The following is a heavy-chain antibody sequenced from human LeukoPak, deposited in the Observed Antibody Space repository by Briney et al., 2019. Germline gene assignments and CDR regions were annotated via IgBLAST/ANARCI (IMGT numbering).Heavy chain of an antibody. J-gene: IGHJ4*02. CDR1: GGSISSSSYY. Sequence: PSETLSLTCTVSGGSISSSSYYWGWIRQPPGKGLEWIGSIYYSGSTYYNPPLKSRVTISVDTSKNQFSLKLSSVTAADTAVYYCARTVVVVIYYFDYWGQGTLVTVSS. V-gene: IGHV4-39*01. CDR3: ARTVVVVIYYFDY. CDR2: IYYSGST. D-gene: IGHD3-22*01.